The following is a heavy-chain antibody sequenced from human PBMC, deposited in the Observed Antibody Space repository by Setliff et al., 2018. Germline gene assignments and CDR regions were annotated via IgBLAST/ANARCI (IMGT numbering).Heavy chain of an antibody. CDR2: IRPDGSNK. V-gene: IGHV3-30*02. Sequence: PGGSLRLSCAASGFTFSGYGIHWVRQAPGKGLEWVAFIRPDGSNKYYADFVKGRFTISRDNSKNTVYLQMDSLTADDTAVYYCAREGGSSGYCGYFDYWGQGTLVTVSS. CDR3: AREGGSSGYCGYFDY. J-gene: IGHJ4*02. CDR1: GFTFSGYG. D-gene: IGHD3-22*01.